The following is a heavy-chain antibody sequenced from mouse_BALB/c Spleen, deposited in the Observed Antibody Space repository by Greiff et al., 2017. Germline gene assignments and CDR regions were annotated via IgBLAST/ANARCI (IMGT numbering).Heavy chain of an antibody. Sequence: QVQLQQSGAELAKPGASVKMSCKASGYTFTSYWMHWVKQRPGQGLEWIGYINPSTGYTEYNQKFKDKATLTADKSSSTAYMQLSSLTSEDSAVYFCAIPTPNYYGPAWFAYWGQGTLVTVSA. J-gene: IGHJ3*01. CDR2: INPSTGYT. CDR1: GYTFTSYW. D-gene: IGHD2-1*01. CDR3: AIPTPNYYGPAWFAY. V-gene: IGHV1-7*01.